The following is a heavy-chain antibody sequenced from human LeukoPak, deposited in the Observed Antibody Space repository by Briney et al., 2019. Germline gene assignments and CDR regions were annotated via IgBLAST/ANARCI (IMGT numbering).Heavy chain of an antibody. CDR2: IIPIFGTA. Sequence: ASVKVSCKASGYTFTNYGISWVRQAPEQGLEWMGGIIPIFGTANYAQKFQGRVTITADKSTSTAYMELSSLRSEDTAVYYCAREVVVPAAMLGLLYYFDYWGQGTLVTVSS. CDR1: GYTFTNYG. D-gene: IGHD2-2*01. J-gene: IGHJ4*02. CDR3: AREVVVPAAMLGLLYYFDY. V-gene: IGHV1-69*06.